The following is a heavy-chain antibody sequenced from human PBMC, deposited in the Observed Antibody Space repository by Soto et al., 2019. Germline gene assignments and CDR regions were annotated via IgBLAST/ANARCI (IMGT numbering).Heavy chain of an antibody. CDR3: ARDWGPYSRSDYYYYGMDV. D-gene: IGHD6-13*01. CDR2: ISAYNGNT. Sequence: QVQLVQSGAEVKKPGASVKVSCKASGYTFTSYGISWVRQAPGQGLEWMGWISAYNGNTNYAQKLQGRVTMTTDTSTSTAYMELRSLRSDDTAVYYCARDWGPYSRSDYYYYGMDVWGQGTTVTVSS. CDR1: GYTFTSYG. V-gene: IGHV1-18*01. J-gene: IGHJ6*02.